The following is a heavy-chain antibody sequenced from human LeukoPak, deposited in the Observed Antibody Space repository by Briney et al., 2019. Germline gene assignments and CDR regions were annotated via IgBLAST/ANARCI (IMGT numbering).Heavy chain of an antibody. D-gene: IGHD2-2*01. CDR3: TRIPADQTFFDC. CDR1: GFTLNKYW. V-gene: IGHV3-74*01. J-gene: IGHJ4*02. CDR2: INIDGSSI. Sequence: GGSLRLSCAASGFTLNKYWMHWVRQAPGKGLVWVSRINIDGSSISYADSVRGRFTISRDNAKNTLYLQMNNLRAGDTAVYYCTRIPADQTFFDCWDQGTLVTVSS.